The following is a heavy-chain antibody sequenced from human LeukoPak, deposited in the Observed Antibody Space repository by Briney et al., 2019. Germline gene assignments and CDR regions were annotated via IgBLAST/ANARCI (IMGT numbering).Heavy chain of an antibody. CDR3: ARGLKKVYDSSGYYRGWFDP. J-gene: IGHJ5*02. Sequence: PGGSLRLSCAASGFTFSDYYMSWIRQAPGKGLEWVSYISSSGSTIYYADSVKGRFTISRDNAKNSLYLQMNSLRAEDTAVYYCARGLKKVYDSSGYYRGWFDPWGQGTLVTVSS. CDR2: ISSSGSTI. CDR1: GFTFSDYY. D-gene: IGHD3-22*01. V-gene: IGHV3-11*01.